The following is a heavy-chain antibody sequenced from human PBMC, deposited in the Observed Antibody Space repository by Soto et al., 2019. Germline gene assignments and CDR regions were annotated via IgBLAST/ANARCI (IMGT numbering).Heavy chain of an antibody. Sequence: TXETLSRPCTVSGGSISSYVYIWVRQPPGKGLEWIGSVYYTGTTDYNPSLKSRVTISVDTSKSQFSLRLTSVTAADTAVYYCARHWSPSGNNWFDHWGQGTLVTVLL. D-gene: IGHD1-1*01. V-gene: IGHV4-59*08. J-gene: IGHJ5*02. CDR1: GGSISSYV. CDR2: VYYTGTT. CDR3: ARHWSPSGNNWFDH.